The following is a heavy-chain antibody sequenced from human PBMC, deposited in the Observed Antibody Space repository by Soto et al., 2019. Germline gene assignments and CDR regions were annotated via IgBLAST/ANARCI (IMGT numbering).Heavy chain of an antibody. CDR1: GFTFSSYE. D-gene: IGHD5-18*01. CDR2: ISSSGSTI. J-gene: IGHJ6*02. V-gene: IGHV3-48*03. CDR3: ARNSRIQLWGYYYYGMDV. Sequence: VGSLRLSCAASGFTFSSYEMNWVRQAPGKGLEWVSYISSSGSTIYYADSVKGRFTISRDNAKNSLYLQMNSLRAEDTAVYYCARNSRIQLWGYYYYGMDVWGQGTTVTVSS.